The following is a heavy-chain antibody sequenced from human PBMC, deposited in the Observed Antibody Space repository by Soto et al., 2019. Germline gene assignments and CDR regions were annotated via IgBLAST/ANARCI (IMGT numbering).Heavy chain of an antibody. V-gene: IGHV4-39*02. CDR2: IYYSGST. Sequence: PSETLSLTCTVSGGSISTSSYYWGWLRETPGKRLGWIGGIYYSGSTYYNPSLKSRVTISVDTSKNQFSLKLSSVTAADTAVYYCAREGRYCSTTSCYGWWFDPWGQGTLVTVS. J-gene: IGHJ5*02. D-gene: IGHD2-2*01. CDR3: AREGRYCSTTSCYGWWFDP. CDR1: GGSISTSSYY.